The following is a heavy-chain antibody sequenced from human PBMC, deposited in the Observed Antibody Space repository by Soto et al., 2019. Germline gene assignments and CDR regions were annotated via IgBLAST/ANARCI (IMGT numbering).Heavy chain of an antibody. D-gene: IGHD3-10*01. CDR3: ARDRAISDYRSSGALGL. V-gene: IGHV3-30*04. CDR2: ISYDGSQK. CDR1: GFTFSSCS. Sequence: GGSLRLSCAASGFTFSSCSMHWVRQAPGKGLEWVALISYDGSQKWYVDSVKGRFTISRDNAKSSLYLQMNSLRAEDTAVYFCARDRAISDYRSSGALGLWGQGTLVTVSS. J-gene: IGHJ4*02.